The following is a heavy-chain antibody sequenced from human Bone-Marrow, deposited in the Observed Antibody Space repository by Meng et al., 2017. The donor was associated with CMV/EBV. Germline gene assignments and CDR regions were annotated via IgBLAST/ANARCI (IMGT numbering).Heavy chain of an antibody. CDR3: ARGRRWFGELLHDY. Sequence: GGSLRLSCAASGYTFSDYYRSWIRQAPGKGLEWVSYIISSGSTIYYADSVKGRFTISRDNAKNSLYLQMNSLRAEDTAVYYCARGRRWFGELLHDYWGQGTLVTVSS. V-gene: IGHV3-11*04. J-gene: IGHJ4*02. CDR2: IISSGSTI. CDR1: GYTFSDYY. D-gene: IGHD3-10*01.